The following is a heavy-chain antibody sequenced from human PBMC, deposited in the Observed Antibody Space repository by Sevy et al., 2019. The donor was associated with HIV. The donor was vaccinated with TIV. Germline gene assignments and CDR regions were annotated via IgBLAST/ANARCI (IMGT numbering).Heavy chain of an antibody. Sequence: GESLKISCAASGFTFSSYSMNWVRQAPGKGLEWVSSISGSRTYIYYPDSVKGRFTISRDNAKNSLYLHMNSLKAEDTAVYYCASGAYSRSPAEYFQHWGQGTLVTVSS. CDR2: ISGSRTYI. CDR1: GFTFSSYS. V-gene: IGHV3-21*01. CDR3: ASGAYSRSPAEYFQH. J-gene: IGHJ1*01. D-gene: IGHD6-6*01.